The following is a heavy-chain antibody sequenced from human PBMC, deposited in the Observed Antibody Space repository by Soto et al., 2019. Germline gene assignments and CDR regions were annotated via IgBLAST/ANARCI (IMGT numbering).Heavy chain of an antibody. CDR1: GDTFNFYT. CDR2: IIPMLGMS. Sequence: QVQLVQSGAEVKKPGSPVRVSCTASGDTFNFYTISWVRQVPGQGPEWMGKIIPMLGMSNYAQKFQGRVTIMADKSTSTVYMNYCATNYGSGSTHFDYWGQGTLVTVSS. V-gene: IGHV1-69*02. CDR3: Y. D-gene: IGHD3-10*01. J-gene: IGHJ4*02.